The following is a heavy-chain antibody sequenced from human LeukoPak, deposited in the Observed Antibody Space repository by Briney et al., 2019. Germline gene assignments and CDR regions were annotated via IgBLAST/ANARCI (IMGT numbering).Heavy chain of an antibody. V-gene: IGHV3-33*03. CDR3: ARGSYGSLDY. Sequence: GGSLRLSCAASGFTFSTYGMHWVRQAPGKGLEWVAVIWYDGSDKYYADSVKGRFTISRDNAKNTLYLQMNSLRAEDTAVYYCARGSYGSLDYWGQGTLVTVSS. CDR1: GFTFSTYG. J-gene: IGHJ4*02. CDR2: IWYDGSDK. D-gene: IGHD3-16*01.